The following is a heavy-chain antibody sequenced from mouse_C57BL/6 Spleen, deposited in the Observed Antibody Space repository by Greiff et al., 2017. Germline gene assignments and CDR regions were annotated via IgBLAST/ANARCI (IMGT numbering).Heavy chain of an antibody. J-gene: IGHJ2*01. D-gene: IGHD4-1*01. CDR2: IDPRDGST. CDR3: AKTGTVSYYFDY. CDR1: GYTFTSYD. Sequence: QVQLKQSGPELVKPGASVKLSCKASGYTFTSYDINWVKQRPGQGLEWIGWIDPRDGSTKYNEKFKGKATLTVDTSSSTAYMELHSLTSEDSAVYFCAKTGTVSYYFDYWGQGTTLTVSS. V-gene: IGHV1-85*01.